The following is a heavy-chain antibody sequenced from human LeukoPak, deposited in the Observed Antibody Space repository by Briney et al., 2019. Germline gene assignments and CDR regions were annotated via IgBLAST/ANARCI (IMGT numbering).Heavy chain of an antibody. J-gene: IGHJ5*02. Sequence: PGGSLRLSCAASGFTFSNYGMTWVRQAPGKGLEWVANIKQDGSEKYYVDSVKGRFTISRDNAKNSLYLQMNSLRAEDMAVYYGARGHVWFDPWGQGTLVTVSS. CDR2: IKQDGSEK. CDR3: ARGHVWFDP. CDR1: GFTFSNYG. V-gene: IGHV3-7*05.